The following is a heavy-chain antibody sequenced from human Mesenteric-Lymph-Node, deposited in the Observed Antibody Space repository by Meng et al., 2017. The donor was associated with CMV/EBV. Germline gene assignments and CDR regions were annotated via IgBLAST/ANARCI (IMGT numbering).Heavy chain of an antibody. CDR3: ARIHCSGGSCSHLDY. Sequence: SGCTFSSYSISWVRQAPGQGLECMGGIIPILGIANYAQNFQGRVTITADKFTSTAYMELSSLRSEDTAVYYCARIHCSGGSCSHLDYWGQGTLVTVSS. J-gene: IGHJ4*02. D-gene: IGHD2-15*01. CDR2: IIPILGIA. CDR1: GCTFSSYS. V-gene: IGHV1-69*02.